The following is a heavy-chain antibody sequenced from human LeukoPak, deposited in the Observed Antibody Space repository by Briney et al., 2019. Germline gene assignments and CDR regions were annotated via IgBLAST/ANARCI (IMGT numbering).Heavy chain of an antibody. Sequence: GGSLRLSCAASGFTFSGYAMNWVRQAPGKGLEWVSGISSTGGFTYYADSVKGRFTISRDNSKNTLYLQMNSLRAEDTAVYYCAKVYGLGELLIDYWGQGTLVTVSS. D-gene: IGHD3-10*01. CDR1: GFTFSGYA. V-gene: IGHV3-23*01. CDR3: AKVYGLGELLIDY. J-gene: IGHJ4*02. CDR2: ISSTGGFT.